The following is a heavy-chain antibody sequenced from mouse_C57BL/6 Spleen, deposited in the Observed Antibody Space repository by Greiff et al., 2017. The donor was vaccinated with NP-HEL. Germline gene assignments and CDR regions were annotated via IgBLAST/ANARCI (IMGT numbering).Heavy chain of an antibody. J-gene: IGHJ2*01. Sequence: QVQLQQPGAELVRPGSSVKLSCKASGYTFTSYWMHWVKQRPIQGLEWIGNIDPSDSETHYNQKFKDKATLTVDKSSSTDYMQLSSLTSEDSAVYYCARPRIDYYGRTYYFDYWGQGTTLTVSS. D-gene: IGHD1-1*01. V-gene: IGHV1-52*01. CDR3: ARPRIDYYGRTYYFDY. CDR2: IDPSDSET. CDR1: GYTFTSYW.